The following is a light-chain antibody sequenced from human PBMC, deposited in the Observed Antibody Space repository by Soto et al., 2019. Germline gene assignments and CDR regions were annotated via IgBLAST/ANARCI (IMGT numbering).Light chain of an antibody. J-gene: IGKJ5*01. CDR1: QRVSSY. CDR2: DAS. V-gene: IGKV3-11*01. Sequence: EIVLTQSPATLSLSPGERDTLSCRARQRVSSYLAWYQQKPGQAPRLLIYDASNRATGIPARFSGSGSGTDFTLTISSLEPEDFAVYYCQQRSNWPGTFGQGTRLEIK. CDR3: QQRSNWPGT.